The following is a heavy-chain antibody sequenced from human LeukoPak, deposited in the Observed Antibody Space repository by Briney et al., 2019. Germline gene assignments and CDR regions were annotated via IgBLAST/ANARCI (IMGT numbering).Heavy chain of an antibody. CDR3: ARAPRSYYYYYYMDV. V-gene: IGHV4-30-2*01. Sequence: PSETLSLTCAVSGGSISSGGYSWSWIRQPPGKGLEWIGYIYHSGSTYYNPSLKSRVTISVDRSKNQFSLKLSSVTAADTAVYYCARAPRSYYYYYYMDVWGKGTTVTVSS. CDR2: IYHSGST. CDR1: GGSISSGGYS. J-gene: IGHJ6*03.